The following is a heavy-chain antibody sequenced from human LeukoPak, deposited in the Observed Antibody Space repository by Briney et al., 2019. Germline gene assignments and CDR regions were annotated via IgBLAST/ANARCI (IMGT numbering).Heavy chain of an antibody. CDR1: GGTFSSYA. CDR2: IIPILGIA. J-gene: IGHJ5*02. V-gene: IGHV1-69*04. CDR3: ARALRSSGGRYNNWFDP. Sequence: SVKVSCKASGGTFSSYAISWVRQAPGQGLEWMGRIIPILGIANYAQKFQGRVTITADKSTSTAYMELSSLRSEDTAVYYCARALRSSGGRYNNWFDPWGQGTLVTVSS. D-gene: IGHD6-19*01.